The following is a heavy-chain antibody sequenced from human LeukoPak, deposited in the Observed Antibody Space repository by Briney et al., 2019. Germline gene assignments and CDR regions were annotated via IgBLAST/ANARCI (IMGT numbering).Heavy chain of an antibody. CDR2: ISSNGGST. Sequence: GGSLRLSCAASGFSFDAYTMHWVRQAPGKGLEYVSAISSNGGSTYYANSVKGRFTISRDNSKNTLYLQMGSLRAEDMAVYYCAKFSYGGYVRFHFDYWGQGTLVTVSS. J-gene: IGHJ4*02. V-gene: IGHV3-64*01. CDR1: GFSFDAYT. D-gene: IGHD5-12*01. CDR3: AKFSYGGYVRFHFDY.